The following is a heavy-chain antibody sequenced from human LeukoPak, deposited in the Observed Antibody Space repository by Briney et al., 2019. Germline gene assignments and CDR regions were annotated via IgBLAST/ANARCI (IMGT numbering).Heavy chain of an antibody. D-gene: IGHD2-2*03. CDR1: EFSVGSNY. J-gene: IGHJ6*03. CDR3: ATHGSAHYYMDV. CDR2: IYSGGST. Sequence: PGGSLRLSCAASEFSVGSNYMTWVRQAPGKGLEWVSLIYSGGSTYYADSVKGRFTISRDNSKNTLHLQMNSLRAEDTAVYYCATHGSAHYYMDVWGKGTTVTISS. V-gene: IGHV3-53*01.